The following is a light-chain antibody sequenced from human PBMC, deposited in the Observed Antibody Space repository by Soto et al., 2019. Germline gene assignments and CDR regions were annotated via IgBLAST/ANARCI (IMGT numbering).Light chain of an antibody. V-gene: IGKV3D-15*01. CDR2: GAS. Sequence: EIVLTQSPATLSVSPGERVTLSCRASQSVSNNYLAWYQQKPGQAPRLLIYGASNRATGIPDRFSGSGSGTDFTLTISSLRSEDFAVYFCQQYYNWPRTFGQGTKVDIK. CDR3: QQYYNWPRT. CDR1: QSVSNN. J-gene: IGKJ1*01.